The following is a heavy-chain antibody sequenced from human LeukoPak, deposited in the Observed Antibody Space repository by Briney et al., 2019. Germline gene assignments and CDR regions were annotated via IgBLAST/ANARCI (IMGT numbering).Heavy chain of an antibody. D-gene: IGHD3-3*01. J-gene: IGHJ4*02. CDR3: ARGVVYPAWSGPHWSDY. V-gene: IGHV4-34*01. CDR2: INHSGST. Sequence: SETLSLTCAVYGGSFSGYYWSWIRQPPGKGLEWIGEINHSGSTNYNPSLKSRVTISVDTSKNQFSLKLSSVTAADTAVYYCARGVVYPAWSGPHWSDYWGQGALVTVSS. CDR1: GGSFSGYY.